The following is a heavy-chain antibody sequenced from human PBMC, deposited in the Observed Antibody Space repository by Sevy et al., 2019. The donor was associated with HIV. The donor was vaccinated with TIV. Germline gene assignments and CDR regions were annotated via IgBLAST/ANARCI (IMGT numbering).Heavy chain of an antibody. CDR1: GYTLSQLS. CDR2: FDPEDGRT. D-gene: IGHD3-22*01. CDR3: ATTKDYYDSSGYPFDY. Sequence: ASVKVSCKVSGYTLSQLSMHWVRQAPGKGLEWVGTFDPEDGRTIYAQKFQGRVTMTEDTSTDKAYMKLNSLNSEDTAVYYCATTKDYYDSSGYPFDYWGQGTQVTVSS. J-gene: IGHJ4*02. V-gene: IGHV1-24*01.